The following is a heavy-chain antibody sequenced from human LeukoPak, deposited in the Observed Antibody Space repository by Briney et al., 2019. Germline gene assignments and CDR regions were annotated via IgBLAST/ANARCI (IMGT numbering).Heavy chain of an antibody. CDR1: GYTFTGYH. CDR2: INPYSGDT. V-gene: IGHV1-2*06. J-gene: IGHJ4*02. D-gene: IGHD6-13*01. CDR3: ARDQGSLTRSWYTGY. Sequence: GASVKVSCKASGYTFTGYHIHWVRQAPGQGLEWMGRINPYSGDTNFAQKFQGRVTMTRDTSITTAYMDLSSLTPDDTAVYFCARDQGSLTRSWYTGYWGQGNPGHRLL.